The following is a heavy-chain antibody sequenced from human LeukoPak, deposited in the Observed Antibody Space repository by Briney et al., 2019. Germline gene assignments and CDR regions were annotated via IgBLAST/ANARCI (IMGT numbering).Heavy chain of an antibody. Sequence: TSETLSLTCTVSGGSIGSYYWSWIRQPPGKGLEWIGYIYYSGSTNYNPSLKSRVTISVDRSKNQFSLKLSSVTAADTAMYYCARAYYDSSGYYYQFDYWGQGTLVTVSS. V-gene: IGHV4-59*01. J-gene: IGHJ4*02. CDR3: ARAYYDSSGYYYQFDY. CDR2: IYYSGST. D-gene: IGHD3-22*01. CDR1: GGSIGSYY.